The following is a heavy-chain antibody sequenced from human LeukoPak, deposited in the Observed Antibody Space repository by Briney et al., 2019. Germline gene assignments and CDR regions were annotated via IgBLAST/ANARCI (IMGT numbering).Heavy chain of an antibody. CDR3: AKGLKTAVGPYMGYHYYMDV. Sequence: GGSLRLSCAASGFTFSKYAMSWVRQAPGKGLEWVSTINDRGTGTYYADSVKGRFTSSRDNFKNTLSLQMNSLRAEDTAVYYCAKGLKTAVGPYMGYHYYMDVWGKGTTVTVSS. CDR1: GFTFSKYA. CDR2: INDRGTGT. J-gene: IGHJ6*03. D-gene: IGHD5-18*01. V-gene: IGHV3-23*01.